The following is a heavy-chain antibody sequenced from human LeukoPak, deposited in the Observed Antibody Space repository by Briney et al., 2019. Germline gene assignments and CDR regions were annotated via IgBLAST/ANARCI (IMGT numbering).Heavy chain of an antibody. J-gene: IGHJ3*02. Sequence: SGGSLRLSCAASGFTFSSYGMHWVRQAPGKGVEWVAVIWYDGSNKYYADSVKGRFTISRDNSKNTLYLQMNSLRAEDTAVYYCARDGSGGGFDIWGQGTMVTVSS. CDR2: IWYDGSNK. CDR3: ARDGSGGGFDI. V-gene: IGHV3-33*01. D-gene: IGHD3-10*01. CDR1: GFTFSSYG.